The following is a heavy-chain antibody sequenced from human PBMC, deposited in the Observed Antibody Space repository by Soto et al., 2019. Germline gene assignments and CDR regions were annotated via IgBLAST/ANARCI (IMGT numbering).Heavy chain of an antibody. CDR3: ARDGNYYYDSTMRAFDI. D-gene: IGHD3-22*01. V-gene: IGHV4-31*03. J-gene: IGHJ3*02. CDR2: IYYSGST. CDR1: GGSIISGGYY. Sequence: SETLSLTCTVSGGSIISGGYYCICIRQHPGKGLEWIGYIYYSGSTYYNPSLKSRVTISVDTSKNQFSLKLSSVTAADTAVYYCARDGNYYYDSTMRAFDIWGQGTMVTVSS.